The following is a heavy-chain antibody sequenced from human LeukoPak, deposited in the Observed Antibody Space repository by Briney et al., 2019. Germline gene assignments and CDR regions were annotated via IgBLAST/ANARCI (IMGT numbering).Heavy chain of an antibody. CDR1: GFTFSSYA. CDR2: ISYDGSNK. CDR3: ARVRRGDYGDYEGFFDY. J-gene: IGHJ4*02. D-gene: IGHD4-17*01. Sequence: PGRSLRLSCAASGFTFSSYAMHWVRQAPGKGLEWVGVISYDGSNKYYADSVKGRFTISRDNSKNTLYLQMNSLRAEDTAVYYCARVRRGDYGDYEGFFDYWGQGTLVTVSS. V-gene: IGHV3-30-3*01.